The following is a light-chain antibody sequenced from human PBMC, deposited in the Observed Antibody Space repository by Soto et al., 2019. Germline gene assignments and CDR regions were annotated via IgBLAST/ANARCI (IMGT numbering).Light chain of an antibody. CDR1: SSDVGGYNY. CDR3: SSYTTSSSLP. V-gene: IGLV2-14*01. CDR2: EVR. J-gene: IGLJ1*01. Sequence: QSVLTQPASVSGSPGQSITISWTGTSSDVGGYNYVSWYRQHPGKAPKLMIYEVRNRPSGVSNRFSGSKSGNTASLTISRLNAQAEAAYYCSSYTTSSSLPFGIGNKATVL.